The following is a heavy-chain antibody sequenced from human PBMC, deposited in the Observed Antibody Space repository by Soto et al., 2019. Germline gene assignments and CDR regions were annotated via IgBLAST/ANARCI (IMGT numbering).Heavy chain of an antibody. J-gene: IGHJ4*02. V-gene: IGHV4-59*08. CDR3: ASYCGSTSCPFDY. Sequence: SETQSLTYTVSGDSISSYHWSWIRQTPGKGLEWIGYIYYNGNTNYNPSLKSRVTISVDTSNNQFSLRLSSVTAADTAMYYCASYCGSTSCPFDYWGQGTLITGSS. CDR1: GDSISSYH. CDR2: IYYNGNT. D-gene: IGHD2-2*01.